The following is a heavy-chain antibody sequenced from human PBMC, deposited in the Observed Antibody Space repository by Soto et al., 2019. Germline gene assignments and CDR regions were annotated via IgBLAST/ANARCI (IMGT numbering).Heavy chain of an antibody. J-gene: IGHJ6*04. CDR3: ARDDGYSGYDFGV. V-gene: IGHV1-69*04. CDR2: IIPFHGVT. D-gene: IGHD5-12*01. CDR1: GGTFSPYT. Sequence: GASVKVSCKASGGTFSPYTINWVRQAPGQGLEWMGRIIPFHGVTKYAQKFQGRVTITRDTSASTAYMELSSLRSEDTAVYYCARDDGYSGYDFGVWGKGTTVTVSS.